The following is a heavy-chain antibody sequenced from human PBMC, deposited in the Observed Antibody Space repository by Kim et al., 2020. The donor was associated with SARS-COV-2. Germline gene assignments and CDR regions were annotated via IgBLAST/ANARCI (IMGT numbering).Heavy chain of an antibody. CDR2: IYYSGST. V-gene: IGHV4-31*02. CDR3: ARAPRGIITIFGVVTHFDY. CDR1: GCSISSGGYY. J-gene: IGHJ4*02. Sequence: SETLSLTCTVSGCSISSGGYYWSWIRQHPGKGLEWIGYIYYSGSTYYNPSLKSRVTISVDTSKNQFSLKLSSVTAADTAVYCCARAPRGIITIFGVVTHFDYWGPGTLVTVSS. D-gene: IGHD3-3*01.